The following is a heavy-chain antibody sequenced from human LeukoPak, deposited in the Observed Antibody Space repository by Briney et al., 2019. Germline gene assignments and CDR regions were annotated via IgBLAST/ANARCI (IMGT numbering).Heavy chain of an antibody. J-gene: IGHJ4*02. D-gene: IGHD5-18*01. CDR1: GYTFTSYG. V-gene: IGHV1-18*01. CDR2: ISTYNGHT. Sequence: ASVKVSCKASGYTFTSYGISWLRQAPGQGLEWMGWISTYNGHTNYAQKLQDRVTMTIDTSTSTAYMELRSLGSDDTAVYFCARVQRGSTYGALDYWGQGTLVTVSS. CDR3: ARVQRGSTYGALDY.